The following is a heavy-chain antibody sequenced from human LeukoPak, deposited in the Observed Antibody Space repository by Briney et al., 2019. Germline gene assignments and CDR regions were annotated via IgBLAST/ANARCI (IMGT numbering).Heavy chain of an antibody. D-gene: IGHD6-19*01. CDR1: GFTFSSYG. Sequence: GRSLRLSCAASGFTFSSYGMHWVRQAPGKGLEWVAVISYDGSNKYYADSVKGRFTISRDNSKNTLYLQMNSLRAEDTAVYYCAKVAGPGRWGYFDYWGQGTLVTVSS. CDR2: ISYDGSNK. V-gene: IGHV3-30*18. J-gene: IGHJ4*02. CDR3: AKVAGPGRWGYFDY.